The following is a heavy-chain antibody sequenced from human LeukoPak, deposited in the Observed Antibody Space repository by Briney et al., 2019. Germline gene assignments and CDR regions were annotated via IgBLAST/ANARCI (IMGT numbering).Heavy chain of an antibody. Sequence: ASVKVSCKASGYTFTSYGISWVRQAPGQGLEWMGWISAYNGNTNYAQKLQGRGTMTTDTSTSTAYMQLRSLRSDDTAVYYCARDRAGPYYMDVWGKGTTVTVSS. CDR3: ARDRAGPYYMDV. CDR2: ISAYNGNT. V-gene: IGHV1-18*01. CDR1: GYTFTSYG. J-gene: IGHJ6*03.